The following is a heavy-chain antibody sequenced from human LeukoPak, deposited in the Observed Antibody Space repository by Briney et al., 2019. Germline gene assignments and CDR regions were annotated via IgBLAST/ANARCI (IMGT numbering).Heavy chain of an antibody. D-gene: IGHD2-15*01. Sequence: SETLSLTCTVSGGSISSYYWSWIRQPPGKGLEWIGYIYYSGSTNYNPSLKSRVTISVDTSKNQFSLKLSSVTAADTAVYYCARAGYCSGGSCYSVGYGDYYFGYWGQGTLVTVSS. CDR2: IYYSGST. CDR1: GGSISSYY. CDR3: ARAGYCSGGSCYSVGYGDYYFGY. J-gene: IGHJ4*02. V-gene: IGHV4-59*01.